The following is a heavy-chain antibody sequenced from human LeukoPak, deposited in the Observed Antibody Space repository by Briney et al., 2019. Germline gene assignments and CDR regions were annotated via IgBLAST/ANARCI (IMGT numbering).Heavy chain of an antibody. CDR2: ISRGSTNI. J-gene: IGHJ4*02. CDR3: ARGRIVVVTAAFDF. CDR1: GFSFDRYS. V-gene: IGHV3-21*01. D-gene: IGHD2-21*02. Sequence: PGGSLRLSCAASGFSFDRYSMYWVRQAPGKGLEWVASISRGSTNIYYADSVKGRFVISRDDPNNSLILQMNSLTAEDSAVYYCARGRIVVVTAAFDFWGQGTLVTVSS.